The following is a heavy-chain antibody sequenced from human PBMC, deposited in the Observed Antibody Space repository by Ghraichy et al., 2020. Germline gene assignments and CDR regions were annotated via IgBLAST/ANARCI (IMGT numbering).Heavy chain of an antibody. J-gene: IGHJ6*02. D-gene: IGHD4-23*01. CDR3: ARGATVVRFFYYDGMDV. CDR2: ITSSSRTI. V-gene: IGHV3-48*02. Sequence: GGSLRLSCVVSGFTLSGYSMNWVRQSPGKGLEWVAYITSSSRTISYADSVKGRFTISRDNAQNSLYLQMNSLRDEDTALYYCARGATVVRFFYYDGMDVWGQGTTVTVSS. CDR1: GFTLSGYS.